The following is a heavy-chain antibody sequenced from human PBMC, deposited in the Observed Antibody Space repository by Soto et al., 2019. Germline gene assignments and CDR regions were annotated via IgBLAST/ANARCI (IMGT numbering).Heavy chain of an antibody. CDR3: AKDRDYSSSYYYYGMDV. CDR1: GFTFSSYG. J-gene: IGHJ6*02. V-gene: IGHV3-30*18. D-gene: IGHD6-6*01. Sequence: PGGSLRLSCAASGFTFSSYGMHWVRQAPGKGLEWVAVISYDGSNKYYADSVKGRFTISRDNSKNTLYLQMNSLRAEDTAVYYCAKDRDYSSSYYYYGMDVWGQGNTVTVS. CDR2: ISYDGSNK.